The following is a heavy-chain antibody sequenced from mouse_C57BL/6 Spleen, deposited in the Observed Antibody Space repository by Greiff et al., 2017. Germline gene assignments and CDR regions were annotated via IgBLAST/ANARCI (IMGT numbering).Heavy chain of an antibody. CDR1: GYTFTSYW. CDR2: IDPSDSYT. V-gene: IGHV1-69*01. D-gene: IGHD1-1*01. J-gene: IGHJ1*03. Sequence: QVQLQQPGAELVMPGASVKLSCKASGYTFTSYWMHWVKQRPGQGLEWIGEIDPSDSYTNYNQKFKGKSTLTVDKSSSTAYMQLSILTSEDSAVYYCARSPFYYGSNYGYFDVWGTGTTVTVSS. CDR3: ARSPFYYGSNYGYFDV.